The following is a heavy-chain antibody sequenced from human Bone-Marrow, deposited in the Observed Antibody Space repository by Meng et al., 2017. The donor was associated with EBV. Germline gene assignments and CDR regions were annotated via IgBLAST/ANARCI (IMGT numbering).Heavy chain of an antibody. Sequence: QVQLVESGGXLVKLGGXXRLXXXXXXFTFSDYYMSWIRQAPGKGLEWVSYISSSGSTTYYADSVKGRFTISRDNAKNSLYLQTSSLRAEDTAVYYCARVVEWLAYGAEYYFDYWGQGTLVTVSS. CDR2: ISSSGSTT. J-gene: IGHJ4*02. D-gene: IGHD3-3*01. CDR1: XFTFSDYY. V-gene: IGHV3-11*01. CDR3: ARVVEWLAYGAEYYFDY.